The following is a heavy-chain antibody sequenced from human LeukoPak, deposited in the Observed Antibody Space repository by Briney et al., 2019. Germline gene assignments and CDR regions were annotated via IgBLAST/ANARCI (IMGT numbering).Heavy chain of an antibody. CDR1: GYTFTSYG. V-gene: IGHV1-18*01. CDR3: ARDHKALFTEAQDILRYFDWLPTHHYYYYYYMDV. Sequence: RASVKVSCKASGYTFTSYGISWVRQAPGQGLEWMGWISAYNGNTNYAQKLQGRVAMTTDTSTSTAYMELRSLRSDDTAVYYCARDHKALFTEAQDILRYFDWLPTHHYYYYYYMDVWGKGTTVTISS. CDR2: ISAYNGNT. J-gene: IGHJ6*03. D-gene: IGHD3-9*01.